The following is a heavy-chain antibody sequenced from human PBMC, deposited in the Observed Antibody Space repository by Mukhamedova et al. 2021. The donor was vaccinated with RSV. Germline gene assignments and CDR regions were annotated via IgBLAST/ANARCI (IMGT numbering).Heavy chain of an antibody. V-gene: IGHV1-8*03. D-gene: IGHD3-3*01. Sequence: GLEWMGWMNPNSGNTGYAQKFQGRVTIARNTSISTAYMELSSLRSEDTAVYYCARRVYDFWIGYIMTGLYYFDYWGQGTLVTASS. J-gene: IGHJ4*02. CDR3: ARRVYDFWIGYIMTGLYYFDY. CDR2: MNPNSGNT.